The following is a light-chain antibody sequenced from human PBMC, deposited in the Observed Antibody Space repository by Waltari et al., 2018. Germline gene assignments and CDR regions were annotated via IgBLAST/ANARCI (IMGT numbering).Light chain of an antibody. J-gene: IGLJ2*01. CDR2: GKT. CDR3: NSRDSSGNLV. V-gene: IGLV3-19*01. CDR1: SLRSYY. Sequence: SSELTQDPAVSVALGQTVRITCQGDSLRSYYASWYQQKPGQAPVLVIYGKTNRPSGIPARFSGSSSGNTASLTITGAQAEDEADYYCNSRDSSGNLVFGGGTKLTVL.